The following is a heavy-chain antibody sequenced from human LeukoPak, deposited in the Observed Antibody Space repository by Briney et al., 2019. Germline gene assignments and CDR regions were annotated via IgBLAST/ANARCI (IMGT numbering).Heavy chain of an antibody. J-gene: IGHJ4*02. CDR1: GYTLTELS. CDR3: ATYSGFSGWYGDFDY. CDR2: FDPEDGET. Sequence: ASVTVSCKVSGYTLTELSIHWVRQARGKGLEWMGGFDPEDGETIYSQKFQGRVTMTEDTSTDTAYMELSSLRSEDTTVYYYATYSGFSGWYGDFDYGGQGTLVTVS. V-gene: IGHV1-24*01. D-gene: IGHD6-19*01.